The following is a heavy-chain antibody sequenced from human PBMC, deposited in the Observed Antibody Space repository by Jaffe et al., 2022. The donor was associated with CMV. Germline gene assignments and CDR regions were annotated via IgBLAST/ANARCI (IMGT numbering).Heavy chain of an antibody. Sequence: QVQLQQWGAGLLKPSETLSLTCAVYGGSFSGYYWSWIRQPPGKGLEWIGEINHSGSTNYNPSLKSRVTISVDTSKNQFSLKLSSVTAADTAVYYCARGRCSGGSCYFLNYWGQGTLVTVSS. CDR3: ARGRCSGGSCYFLNY. CDR2: INHSGST. V-gene: IGHV4-34*01. CDR1: GGSFSGYY. D-gene: IGHD2-15*01. J-gene: IGHJ4*02.